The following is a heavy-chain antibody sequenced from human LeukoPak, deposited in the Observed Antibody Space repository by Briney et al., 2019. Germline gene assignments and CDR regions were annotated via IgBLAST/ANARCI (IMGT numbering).Heavy chain of an antibody. D-gene: IGHD3-3*01. CDR1: GYTFTSYA. CDR3: ARYYDFWSGYLLEDY. J-gene: IGHJ4*02. V-gene: IGHV1-3*01. CDR2: INAGNGDT. Sequence: VASVKVSCKASGYTFTSYAMHWVRQAPGQRPEWMGWINAGNGDTKYSQKFQGRVTITRDTSTSTAYMELRSLRSDDTAVYYCARYYDFWSGYLLEDYWGQGTLVTVSS.